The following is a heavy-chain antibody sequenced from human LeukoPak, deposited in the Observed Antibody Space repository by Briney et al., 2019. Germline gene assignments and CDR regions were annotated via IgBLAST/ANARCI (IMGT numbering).Heavy chain of an antibody. CDR1: GFTLSIYG. CDR2: IWFDGSNK. CDR3: ARANYGSGSNYYYGLDV. J-gene: IGHJ6*02. D-gene: IGHD3-10*01. V-gene: IGHV3-33*01. Sequence: GGSLRLSCGASGFTLSIYGMHWVRQAPGKGPEWVAVIWFDGSNKYYADSVKGRFTISRDNSKNTLYLQINSLRAEDTAVYYCARANYGSGSNYYYGLDVWGQGTTVTVSS.